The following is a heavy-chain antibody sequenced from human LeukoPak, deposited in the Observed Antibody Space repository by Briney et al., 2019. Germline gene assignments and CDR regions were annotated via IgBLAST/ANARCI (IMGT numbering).Heavy chain of an antibody. V-gene: IGHV4-34*01. J-gene: IGHJ6*02. Sequence: SETLSLTCAVYGGSFSGYYWSWIRQPPGKGLEWIGETNHSGSTNYNPSLKSRVTISVDTSKNQFSLKLSSVTAADTAVYYCARGARYYDSSGYYPYYYYGMDVWGQGTTVTVSS. CDR3: ARGARYYDSSGYYPYYYYGMDV. CDR1: GGSFSGYY. CDR2: TNHSGST. D-gene: IGHD3-22*01.